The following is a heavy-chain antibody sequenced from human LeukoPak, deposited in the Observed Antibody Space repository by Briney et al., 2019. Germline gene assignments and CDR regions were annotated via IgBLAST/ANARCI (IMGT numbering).Heavy chain of an antibody. V-gene: IGHV3-33*01. CDR1: GFTFSRFG. CDR3: ARDLGGYDRSGYFDL. D-gene: IGHD5-12*01. J-gene: IGHJ2*01. CDR2: IWYDGSNK. Sequence: GGSLRLSCAASGFTFSRFGMHWVRQAPGKGLEWVAVIWYDGSNKYYADSVKGRFSVSRDNSKNTLYPQMNSLRAEDTAVYYCARDLGGYDRSGYFDLWGRGTQVTVSS.